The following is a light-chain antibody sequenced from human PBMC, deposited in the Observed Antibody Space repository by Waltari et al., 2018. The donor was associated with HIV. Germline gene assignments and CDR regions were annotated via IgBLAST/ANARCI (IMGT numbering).Light chain of an antibody. V-gene: IGKV1-5*03. CDR2: KAP. CDR3: QQYNSYST. J-gene: IGKJ1*01. CDR1: QSISSW. Sequence: DIQMTQSPYTLSASVGDRFTITCRASQSISSWLAWYQQKPGKAPKLLIYKAPNLESGVPSRFSGSGSGTEFTLTISSLQPDDFATYYCQQYNSYSTFGQGTKVEIK.